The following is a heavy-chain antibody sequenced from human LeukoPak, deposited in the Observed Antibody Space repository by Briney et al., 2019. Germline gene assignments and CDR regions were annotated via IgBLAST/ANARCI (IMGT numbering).Heavy chain of an antibody. CDR1: GGSISNYY. V-gene: IGHV3-66*01. CDR2: IYSGGST. J-gene: IGHJ4*02. D-gene: IGHD6-19*01. Sequence: ETLSLTCTVSGGSISNYYWSWVRQAPGKGLEWVSVIYSGGSTYYADSVKGRFTISRDNSKNTLYLQMNSLRAEDTAVYYCARGEVAVAGRLYDYWGQGTLVTVSS. CDR3: ARGEVAVAGRLYDY.